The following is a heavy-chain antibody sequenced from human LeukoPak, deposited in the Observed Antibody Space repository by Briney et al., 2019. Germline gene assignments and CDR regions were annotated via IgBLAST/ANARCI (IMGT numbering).Heavy chain of an antibody. D-gene: IGHD3-22*01. CDR3: ARLDYYDSSGYYEGGYYYGMDV. Sequence: NLGESLKISCKGSGYSFTSYWIGWVRQMPGKGLEWMGIIYPGDSDTRYSPSFQGQVTISADKSISTAYLQWSSLKASDTAMYYCARLDYYDSSGYYEGGYYYGMDVWGQGTTVTVSS. CDR2: IYPGDSDT. CDR1: GYSFTSYW. J-gene: IGHJ6*02. V-gene: IGHV5-51*01.